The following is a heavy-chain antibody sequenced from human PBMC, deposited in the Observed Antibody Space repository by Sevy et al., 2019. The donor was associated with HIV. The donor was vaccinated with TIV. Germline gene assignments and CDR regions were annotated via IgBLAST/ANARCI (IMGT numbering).Heavy chain of an antibody. CDR2: FYTGSKT. CDR1: GFPVSSSY. CDR3: ARDKNAYYHGLDV. Sequence: GGSLRLSCAVSGFPVSSSYMNWVRQAPGKGLEWVSVFYTGSKTDYADSVKGRFTMSRDNSKNTLYLQMNGLRAEDTAVYYCARDKNAYYHGLDVWGQGTTVTVSS. J-gene: IGHJ6*02. V-gene: IGHV3-53*01.